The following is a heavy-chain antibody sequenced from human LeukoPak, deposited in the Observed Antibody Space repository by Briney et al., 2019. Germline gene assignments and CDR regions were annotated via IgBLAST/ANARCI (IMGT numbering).Heavy chain of an antibody. J-gene: IGHJ4*02. Sequence: GGSLILSCAASGFTFSTYGMNWVRQAPGQGLEWVSTISTNSANTYYTDSVKGRFTISRDNSKNTLFMQMNSLRAEDTAVYYCGKGQSTIATRSFDSWGQGTLVTVSS. CDR1: GFTFSTYG. D-gene: IGHD6-6*01. CDR2: ISTNSANT. V-gene: IGHV3-23*01. CDR3: GKGQSTIATRSFDS.